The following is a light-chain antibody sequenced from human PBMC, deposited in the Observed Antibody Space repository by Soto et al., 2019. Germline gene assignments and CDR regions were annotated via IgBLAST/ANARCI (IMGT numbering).Light chain of an antibody. Sequence: EIVLTQSPGTLSLSPGERASLSCRASQSVAKNYLAWYQQKPGQALRLLISGASSRATGTTYRFSGSGSGTDFTLTVSRLEAEDFALYFCQQYASSPLTFGGGTRVEIK. CDR2: GAS. CDR3: QQYASSPLT. J-gene: IGKJ4*01. V-gene: IGKV3-20*01. CDR1: QSVAKNY.